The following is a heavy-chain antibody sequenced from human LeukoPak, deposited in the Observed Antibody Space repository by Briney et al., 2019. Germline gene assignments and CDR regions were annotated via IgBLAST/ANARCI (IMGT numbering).Heavy chain of an antibody. V-gene: IGHV4-59*01. CDR2: MYYSGST. D-gene: IGHD5-12*01. J-gene: IGHJ4*02. CDR3: ARGTGYGDY. CDR1: GGSISSYY. Sequence: SETLSLTCTVSGGSISSYYWSWIRQPPGKGLEWIGYMYYSGSTNYNPSLKSRVTISINTSKNQFSLRLSSVTAADTAVYYCARGTGYGDYLGQGTLVTVSS.